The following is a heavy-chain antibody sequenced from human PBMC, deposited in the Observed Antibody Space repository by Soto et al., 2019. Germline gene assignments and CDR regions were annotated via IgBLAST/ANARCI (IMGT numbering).Heavy chain of an antibody. D-gene: IGHD3-9*01. CDR3: ARGATDYDILTGYTTGYFDY. Sequence: QVQLQESGPGLVKPSQTLSLTCTVSGGSISSGGYYWSWIRQHPGKGLEWIGYIYYSGSTYYNPSLKRRVTISVDTSKNQSSLKLSSVTGADTAVYYCARGATDYDILTGYTTGYFDYWGQGTLVTVSS. CDR2: IYYSGST. J-gene: IGHJ4*02. V-gene: IGHV4-31*03. CDR1: GGSISSGGYY.